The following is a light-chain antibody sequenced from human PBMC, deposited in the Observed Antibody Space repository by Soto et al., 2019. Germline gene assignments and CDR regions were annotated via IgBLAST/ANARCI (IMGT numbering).Light chain of an antibody. J-gene: IGKJ1*01. V-gene: IGKV1-9*01. CDR3: QHLNGYPRT. CDR2: TAS. Sequence: DIQLTQSPSFLSASVGDRVTITCRASQGISSYLAWYQQKPGKAPNLLIYTASTLQSGVPSRFSGSGSGTDFTLTIRSLQPEDFATYYCQHLNGYPRTFGQGTKVEI. CDR1: QGISSY.